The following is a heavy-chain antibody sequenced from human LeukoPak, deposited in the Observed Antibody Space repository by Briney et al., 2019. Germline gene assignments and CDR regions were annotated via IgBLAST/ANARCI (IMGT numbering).Heavy chain of an antibody. J-gene: IGHJ5*02. CDR3: ARAYSSSWYWNWFDP. CDR2: IYHSGNT. Sequence: SETLSLTCTVSGYSISSGYYWGWVRQPPGKGLEWIGNIYHSGNTYYNPSLKSRVTVSLDMSKNQFSLKLNSVTAADTALYYCARAYSSSWYWNWFDPWGQGTLVTVSS. D-gene: IGHD6-13*01. V-gene: IGHV4-38-2*02. CDR1: GYSISSGYY.